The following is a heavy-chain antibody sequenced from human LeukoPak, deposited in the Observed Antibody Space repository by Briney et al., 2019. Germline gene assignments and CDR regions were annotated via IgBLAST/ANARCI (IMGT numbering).Heavy chain of an antibody. D-gene: IGHD2-15*01. CDR2: ISAYNGNT. J-gene: IGHJ6*03. CDR3: ARSGQLLGYCSGGSCYRNYMDV. CDR1: GYTFTSYY. V-gene: IGHV1-18*04. Sequence: GASVKVSCKASGYTFTSYYMHWVRQAPGQGLEWMGWISAYNGNTNYAQKLQGRVTMTTDTSTSTAYMELRSLRSDDTAVYYCARSGQLLGYCSGGSCYRNYMDVWGKGTTVTVSS.